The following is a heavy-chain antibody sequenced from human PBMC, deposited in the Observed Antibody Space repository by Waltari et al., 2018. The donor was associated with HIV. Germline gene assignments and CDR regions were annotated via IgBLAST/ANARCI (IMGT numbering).Heavy chain of an antibody. Sequence: EVQLVESGGGLVKPGGSLRLSCAASGFTFSGHTMNWVRQAPGKGLEWGSSISSSGTYIYYVDSVQGRFTISRDNAKNSLYLQRNSLRVEDTAIYYCAKVDTHGYLPYNWGQGTLVTVSS. V-gene: IGHV3-21*01. J-gene: IGHJ4*02. D-gene: IGHD5-12*01. CDR1: GFTFSGHT. CDR2: ISSSGTYI. CDR3: AKVDTHGYLPYN.